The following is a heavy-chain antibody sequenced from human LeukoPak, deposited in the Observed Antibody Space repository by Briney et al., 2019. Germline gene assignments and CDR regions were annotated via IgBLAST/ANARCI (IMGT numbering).Heavy chain of an antibody. J-gene: IGHJ4*02. Sequence: GGSLRLTCVASGFTFGKYWMSWVRQAPGKGLEWVANIKLDGSEKNYVDSVKGRFTISRDNTKNSLYLQMNSLRAEDTAVFYCARDQYDTWSRRGNFDSWGQGTLVIVSS. V-gene: IGHV3-7*03. CDR3: ARDQYDTWSRRGNFDS. CDR2: IKLDGSEK. D-gene: IGHD3/OR15-3a*01. CDR1: GFTFGKYW.